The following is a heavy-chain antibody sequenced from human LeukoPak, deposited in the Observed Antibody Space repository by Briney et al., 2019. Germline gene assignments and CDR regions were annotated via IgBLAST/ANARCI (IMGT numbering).Heavy chain of an antibody. CDR1: GGSISSSSYY. V-gene: IGHV4-39*01. D-gene: IGHD6-13*01. J-gene: IGHJ4*02. Sequence: SETLSLTCTVSGGSISSSSYYWGWIRQPPGKGLEWIGSIYYSGSTYYNPSLESRVTISVDTSKNQFSLKLSSVTAADTAVYYCASPGIAAASFNYWGQGTLVTVSS. CDR3: ASPGIAAASFNY. CDR2: IYYSGST.